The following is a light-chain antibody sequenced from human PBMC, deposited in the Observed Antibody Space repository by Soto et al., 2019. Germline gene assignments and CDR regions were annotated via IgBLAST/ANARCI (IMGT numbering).Light chain of an antibody. CDR1: TGAVTSGYY. J-gene: IGLJ3*02. CDR3: LLYFDGAQV. CDR2: STS. V-gene: IGLV7-43*01. Sequence: QTVVTQEPSLTVSPGGTVTLTCASSTGAVTSGYYPGWFQQRPGQAPTSLIHSTSIKHSWTPARFSGSPLGGKAALTLSAVQPEDEADYYCLLYFDGAQVFGGGTKLTVL.